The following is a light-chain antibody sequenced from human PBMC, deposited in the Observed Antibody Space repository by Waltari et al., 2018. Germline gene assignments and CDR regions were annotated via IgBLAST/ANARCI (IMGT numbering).Light chain of an antibody. V-gene: IGKV3-11*01. J-gene: IGKJ2*01. CDR2: DAS. CDR3: QQRSSWPYT. CDR1: QTVRTF. Sequence: EIVLTQSPATLTLSPGDTATLSCRASQTVRTFLAWYQQKPGQAPRLLIFDASSRATGISPKFRGSGSETDFTLTVNNLEPEDFAVYYCQQRSSWPYTFGQGTRVDFK.